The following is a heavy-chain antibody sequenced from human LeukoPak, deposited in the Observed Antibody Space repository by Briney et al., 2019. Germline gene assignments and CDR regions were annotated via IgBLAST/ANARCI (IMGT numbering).Heavy chain of an antibody. D-gene: IGHD5-18*01. J-gene: IGHJ4*02. CDR1: GFTFSSYA. CDR2: ISGSGGST. Sequence: GGSLRLSCAASGFTFSSYAMSWVRQAPGKGLEWVSAISGSGGSTYYADSVKGRFTISRDNSKNTLYLQMNSLGAEDTAVYYCAKGRGYSYGYPRPLDYWGQGTLVTVSS. CDR3: AKGRGYSYGYPRPLDY. V-gene: IGHV3-23*01.